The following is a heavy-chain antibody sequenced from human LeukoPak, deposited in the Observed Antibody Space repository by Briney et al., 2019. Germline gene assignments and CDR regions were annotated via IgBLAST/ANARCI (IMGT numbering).Heavy chain of an antibody. J-gene: IGHJ4*02. V-gene: IGHV4-59*01. CDR1: GGSISSYH. Sequence: SETLSLTCTVSGGSISSYHWSWIRQPPGKGLEWIGYIYYSGSTNYNPSLKSRVTISVDTSKNQFSLKLSSVTAADTAVYYCASLYGDYVGLAYWGQGTLVTVSS. CDR3: ASLYGDYVGLAY. CDR2: IYYSGST. D-gene: IGHD4-17*01.